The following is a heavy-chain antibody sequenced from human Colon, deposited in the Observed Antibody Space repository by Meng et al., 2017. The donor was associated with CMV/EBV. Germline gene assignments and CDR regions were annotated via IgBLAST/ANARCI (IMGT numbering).Heavy chain of an antibody. CDR2: IKEDGSDK. J-gene: IGHJ5*02. V-gene: IGHV3-7*01. Sequence: GGSLRLSCAASGFTFRTYGMHWVRQAPGKGLEWVANIKEDGSDKYYVDSVKGRFTISRDNAKNSLYLQMNSLRAEDTAVYYCARDRAANSFDPWGQGTLVTVSS. CDR3: ARDRAANSFDP. D-gene: IGHD6-25*01. CDR1: GFTFRTYG.